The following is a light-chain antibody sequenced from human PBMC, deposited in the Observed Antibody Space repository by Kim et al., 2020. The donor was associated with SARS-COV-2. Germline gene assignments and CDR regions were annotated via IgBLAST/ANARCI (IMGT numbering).Light chain of an antibody. CDR3: GTWDSSLSAGNYV. CDR1: SSNIGNNY. J-gene: IGLJ1*01. Sequence: KVTVSCSGSSSNIGNNYVSWYQQLPGTAPKLLIYDNNKRTSGIPDRFSGSKSGTSATLGITGIQTGDEADYYCGTWDSSLSAGNYVFGTGTKVTVL. CDR2: DNN. V-gene: IGLV1-51*01.